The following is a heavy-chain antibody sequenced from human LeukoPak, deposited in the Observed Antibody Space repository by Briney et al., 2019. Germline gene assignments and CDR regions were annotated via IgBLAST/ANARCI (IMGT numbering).Heavy chain of an antibody. J-gene: IGHJ4*02. CDR3: ATEGAEGGSIWNYGDLAF. V-gene: IGHV1-24*01. D-gene: IGHD1-7*01. CDR2: FYPEDGKR. CDR1: GSTLTENS. Sequence: ASVKVSCQISGSTLTENSIHWVRQTPGKGLEWMGGFYPEDGKRIYAQKFEGRVTTTEDTSTETAYMELSSLTSEDTAVYYCATEGAEGGSIWNYGDLAFWGEGTLVTVSS.